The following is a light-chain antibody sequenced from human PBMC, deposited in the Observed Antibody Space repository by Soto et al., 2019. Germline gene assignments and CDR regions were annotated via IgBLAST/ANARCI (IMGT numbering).Light chain of an antibody. CDR3: CAYAGGYSLV. V-gene: IGLV2-11*01. Sequence: QSVLTQPRSVSGSPGQSVTISCTGTSSDVGAYNYVSWYQQHPGKAPKVMIYDVNKRPSGVPDRFSGSKSDNTASLTISGLQAEDEADYYCCAYAGGYSLVFGGGTQLTVL. CDR2: DVN. CDR1: SSDVGAYNY. J-gene: IGLJ2*01.